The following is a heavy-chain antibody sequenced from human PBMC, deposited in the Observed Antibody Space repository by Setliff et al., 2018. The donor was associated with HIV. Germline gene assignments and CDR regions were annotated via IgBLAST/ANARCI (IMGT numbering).Heavy chain of an antibody. J-gene: IGHJ5*02. V-gene: IGHV3-30*01. CDR2: ISYDGSNK. CDR3: LTDERPGSGWGGS. CDR1: GFTFSSYA. D-gene: IGHD6-19*01. Sequence: PGGSLRLSCAASGFTFSSYAMHWVRQAPGKGLEWVAVISYDGSNKYYADSVKGRFTISRDNSKNTLYLQMNSLRAEDTAVYYCLTDERPGSGWGGSWGQGTLVTVSS.